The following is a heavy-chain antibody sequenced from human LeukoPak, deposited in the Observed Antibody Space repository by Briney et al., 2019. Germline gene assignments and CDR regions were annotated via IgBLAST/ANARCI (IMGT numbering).Heavy chain of an antibody. Sequence: SVKVSCKASGGTFSSYAISWVRQAPGQGLEWMGRIIPILGIANYAQKFQGRVTITADKSTSTAYMGLSSLRSDDTAVYYCARDGYSYGHDAFDIWGQGTMVTVSS. CDR1: GGTFSSYA. CDR3: ARDGYSYGHDAFDI. D-gene: IGHD5-18*01. CDR2: IIPILGIA. J-gene: IGHJ3*02. V-gene: IGHV1-69*04.